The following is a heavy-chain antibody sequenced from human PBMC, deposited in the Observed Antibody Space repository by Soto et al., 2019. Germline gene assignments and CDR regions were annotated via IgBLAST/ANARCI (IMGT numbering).Heavy chain of an antibody. CDR3: ARLIVGATTNAFDI. V-gene: IGHV1-69*02. D-gene: IGHD1-26*01. J-gene: IGHJ3*02. CDR2: IIPILGIA. Sequence: GASVKVSCKASGGTFSSYTISWVRQAPGQGLEWMGRIIPILGIANYAQKFQGRVTVTADKSTSTAYMELSSPRSEDTAVYYCARLIVGATTNAFDIWGQGTMVTVSS. CDR1: GGTFSSYT.